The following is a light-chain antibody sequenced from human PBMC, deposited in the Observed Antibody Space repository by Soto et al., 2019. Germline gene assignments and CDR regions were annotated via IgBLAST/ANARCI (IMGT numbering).Light chain of an antibody. CDR3: QQSFSTPT. CDR2: AAS. Sequence: DSHMTQSPSPLSASLGDIVTIILRTSQTITTSLNWYRQKPWKASDLLIYAASSLQSGIPSRFGGRGSGTDFTLTISGLQSEDFATYYCQQSFSTPTFGHGTRLEIK. V-gene: IGKV1-39*01. CDR1: QTITTS. J-gene: IGKJ5*01.